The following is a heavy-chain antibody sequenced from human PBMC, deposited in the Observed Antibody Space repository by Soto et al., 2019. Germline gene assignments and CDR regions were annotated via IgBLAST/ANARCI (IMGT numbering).Heavy chain of an antibody. J-gene: IGHJ5*02. Sequence: EVQLVESGGGLVQPGGSLRLSCAASGFTFSSYSMNWVRQAPGKGLEWVSYISSSSSAIYYADSVKGRFTISRDNAKNSLYLQMNSLRAEDTAVYYCASEGGKYNWFGPWGQGTLVTVSS. CDR1: GFTFSSYS. CDR3: ASEGGKYNWFGP. CDR2: ISSSSSAI. V-gene: IGHV3-48*01.